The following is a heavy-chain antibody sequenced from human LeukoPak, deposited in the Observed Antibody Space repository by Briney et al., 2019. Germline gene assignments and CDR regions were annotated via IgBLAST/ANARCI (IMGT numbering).Heavy chain of an antibody. V-gene: IGHV4-31*03. Sequence: PSETLSLTCTVSGGSISSGGYYWSWIRQHPGQGLEWIGYIYYSGSTYYNPSLKSRVTISVDTSKNQFSLKLSSVTAADTAVYYCAAPLWFREGYCMDVWGKGTTVTVSS. CDR3: AAPLWFREGYCMDV. D-gene: IGHD3-10*01. J-gene: IGHJ6*03. CDR1: GGSISSGGYY. CDR2: IYYSGST.